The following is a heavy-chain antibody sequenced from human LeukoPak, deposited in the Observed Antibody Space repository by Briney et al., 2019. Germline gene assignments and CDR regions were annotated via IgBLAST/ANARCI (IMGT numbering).Heavy chain of an antibody. Sequence: GGSLRLSCAASGFTFSSYAMSWVRQAPGKGLEWVSAISGSGGSTYYADSVKGRFTISRDNPKNTLYLQMNSLRAEDTAVYYCTTEGAPHWFDPWGQGTLVTVSS. CDR3: TTEGAPHWFDP. CDR2: ISGSGGST. J-gene: IGHJ5*02. CDR1: GFTFSSYA. V-gene: IGHV3-23*01. D-gene: IGHD3-16*01.